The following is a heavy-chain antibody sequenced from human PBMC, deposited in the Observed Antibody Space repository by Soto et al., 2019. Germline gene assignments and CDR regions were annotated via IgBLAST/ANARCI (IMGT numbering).Heavy chain of an antibody. Sequence: ASVKVSCKVSGYTLTELFMHWVRQAPGKGLEWMGGFDPEDGETIYAQKFQGRVTMTEDTSTDTAYMGLSSLRSEDTAVYYCATTVGGYSPLGAIDIWGQGTMVTVSS. J-gene: IGHJ3*02. CDR2: FDPEDGET. V-gene: IGHV1-24*01. D-gene: IGHD5-18*01. CDR3: ATTVGGYSPLGAIDI. CDR1: GYTLTELF.